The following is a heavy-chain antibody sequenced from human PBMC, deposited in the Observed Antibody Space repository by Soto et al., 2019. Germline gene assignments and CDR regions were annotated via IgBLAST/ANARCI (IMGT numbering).Heavy chain of an antibody. D-gene: IGHD3-22*01. CDR2: INYSGRYM. V-gene: IGHV3-21*06. CDR3: ARKSSSDSTGYDYFDY. J-gene: IGHJ4*02. Sequence: EVQLVESGGGLVEPGGSLRLSCATSEFSFSSSDMTWVRQAPGKGLEYVSSINYSGRYMFYAGSLRGRFTVSRDNAKNSLYLQMNSLRAEDTAVYYCARKSSSDSTGYDYFDYWGQGTLVTVSS. CDR1: EFSFSSSD.